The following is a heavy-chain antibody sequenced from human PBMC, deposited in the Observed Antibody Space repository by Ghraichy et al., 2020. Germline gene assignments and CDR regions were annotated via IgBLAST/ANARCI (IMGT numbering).Heavy chain of an antibody. CDR3: ARDSYSSGWYGYYYYYGMDV. D-gene: IGHD6-19*01. Sequence: ASVKVSCKASGYTFTGYYMHWVRQAPGQGLEWMGWINPNSGGTNYAQKFQGWVTMTRDTSISTAYMELSRLRSDDTAVYYCARDSYSSGWYGYYYYYGMDVWGQGTTVTVSS. CDR2: INPNSGGT. V-gene: IGHV1-2*04. J-gene: IGHJ6*02. CDR1: GYTFTGYY.